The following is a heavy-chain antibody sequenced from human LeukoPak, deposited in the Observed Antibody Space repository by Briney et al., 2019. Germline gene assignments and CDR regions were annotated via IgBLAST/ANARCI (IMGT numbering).Heavy chain of an antibody. J-gene: IGHJ4*02. CDR3: ARGRYFDY. CDR2: INHSGST. CDR1: GGSFSGYY. Sequence: SETLSLTCAVYGGSFSGYYWSWIRQPPGKGLEWIGEINHSGSTNYNPSLKSRVTISVDTSKNQFSLKLSSETAADTAVYYCARGRYFDYWGQGTLVTVSS. V-gene: IGHV4-34*01.